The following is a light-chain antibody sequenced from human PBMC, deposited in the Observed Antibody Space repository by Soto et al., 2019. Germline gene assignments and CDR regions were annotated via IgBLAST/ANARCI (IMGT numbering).Light chain of an antibody. V-gene: IGKV3-11*01. J-gene: IGKJ5*01. CDR1: QSVSSY. Sequence: EIVLTQSPATLSLSPGERATPSCRASQSVSSYLAWYQQKPGQAPRLLMFGASTRATGIPARFSGSGSGTDFTLTISSLEPEDFAVYYCQQRSNWPITFGQGTRLEIK. CDR3: QQRSNWPIT. CDR2: GAS.